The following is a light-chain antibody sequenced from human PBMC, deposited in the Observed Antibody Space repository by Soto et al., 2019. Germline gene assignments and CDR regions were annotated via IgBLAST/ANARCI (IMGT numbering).Light chain of an antibody. J-gene: IGKJ2*01. CDR3: QQGANYPYT. Sequence: DIQMTQSPSTLSASVGERVTITCRASQSIRSSLAWYQQKPGKAPNLLIYKASSLQSGVPSRFSGSGSGTEFTLTISSLQPDDFATYYCQQGANYPYTFGQGTRLEI. V-gene: IGKV1-5*03. CDR1: QSIRSS. CDR2: KAS.